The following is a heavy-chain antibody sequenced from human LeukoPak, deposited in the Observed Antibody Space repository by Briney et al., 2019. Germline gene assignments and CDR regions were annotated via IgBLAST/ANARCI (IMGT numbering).Heavy chain of an antibody. V-gene: IGHV3-11*01. CDR1: GFTFSDYY. Sequence: GGSLRLSCAASGFTFSDYYMSWIRQAPGKGLEWVSYISSSGSTIYYADSVKGRFTIPRDNAKNSLYLQMNSLRAEDTAVYYCARADPDIVATMFDYWGQGTLVTVSS. CDR3: ARADPDIVATMFDY. J-gene: IGHJ4*02. D-gene: IGHD5-12*01. CDR2: ISSSGSTI.